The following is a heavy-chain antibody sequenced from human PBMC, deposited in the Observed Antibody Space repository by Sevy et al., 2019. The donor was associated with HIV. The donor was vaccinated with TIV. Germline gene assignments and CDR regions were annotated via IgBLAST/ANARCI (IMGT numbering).Heavy chain of an antibody. J-gene: IGHJ4*02. V-gene: IGHV3-23*01. D-gene: IGHD3-22*01. CDR2: ISGGGDGT. CDR3: AKRPYYYYNSDGHLVSSTDEADY. CDR1: GFNFSSHG. Sequence: GGSLRLSCAASGFNFSSHGMHWVRQAPGKGLEWLSAISGGGDGTYYADSVKGRFTISGDNSRNTLYLQMNSLRAEDTAVYYCAKRPYYYYNSDGHLVSSTDEADYWGQGTLVTVSS.